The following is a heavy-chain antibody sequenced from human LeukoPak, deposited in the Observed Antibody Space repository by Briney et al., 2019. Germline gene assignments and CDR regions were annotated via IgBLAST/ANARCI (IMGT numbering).Heavy chain of an antibody. CDR1: GYTFTSYD. D-gene: IGHD6-19*01. V-gene: IGHV1-8*01. CDR2: MNPNSGNT. J-gene: IGHJ4*02. CDR3: ARGLYSSGWYGYYFDH. Sequence: GASVKVSCKASGYTFTSYDINWVLQATGQGLEWMGWMNPNSGNTGYAQKFQGRVTMTRNTSISTAYMELSSLRSEDTAVYYCARGLYSSGWYGYYFDHWGQGTLVTVSS.